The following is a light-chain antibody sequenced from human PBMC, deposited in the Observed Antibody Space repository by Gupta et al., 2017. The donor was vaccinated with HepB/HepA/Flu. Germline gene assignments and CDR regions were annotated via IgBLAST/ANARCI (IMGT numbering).Light chain of an antibody. V-gene: IGKV1-9*01. CDR1: QGISSY. J-gene: IGKJ4*01. CDR3: QQLNSYPLT. Sequence: DIQLTQCPSFLSASVGDRVTITCRATQGISSYLVWYQQKPGKAPKLLIYAASTLQSGVPSRFSGGGSGTEFTLTISILQPEDFATYYCQQLNSYPLTFGGGTKVEIK. CDR2: AAS.